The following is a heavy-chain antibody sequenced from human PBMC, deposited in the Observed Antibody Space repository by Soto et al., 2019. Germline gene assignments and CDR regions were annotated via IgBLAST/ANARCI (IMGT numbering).Heavy chain of an antibody. Sequence: QVQLVQSGAEVKKPGASVRISCKASGYSLPTHTIHWVRQAPGHRLEWMGWINAANGHTKYSQNFQNRVTISSDTSASTVYMKLTRLTSDDTAIYYCARANGNYAWGPNDYWGQGPLVTVSS. CDR3: ARANGNYAWGPNDY. D-gene: IGHD1-7*01. V-gene: IGHV1-3*01. CDR1: GYSLPTHT. CDR2: INAANGHT. J-gene: IGHJ4*02.